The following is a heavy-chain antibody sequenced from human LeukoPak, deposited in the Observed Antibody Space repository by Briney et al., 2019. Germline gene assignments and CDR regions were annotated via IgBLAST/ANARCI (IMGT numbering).Heavy chain of an antibody. V-gene: IGHV4-30-4*08. Sequence: PSQTLSLTCTVSGGSINSGDYYWSWIRQPPGKGLEWIGYIYYSGSTYYNPSLKSRVTISVDTSKNQFSLKLSSVTAADTAVYYCARAGFPGVLDIWGQGTMVTVSS. D-gene: IGHD1-14*01. J-gene: IGHJ3*02. CDR2: IYYSGST. CDR3: ARAGFPGVLDI. CDR1: GGSINSGDYY.